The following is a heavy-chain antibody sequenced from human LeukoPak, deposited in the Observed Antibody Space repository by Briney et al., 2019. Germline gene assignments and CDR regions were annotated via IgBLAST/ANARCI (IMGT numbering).Heavy chain of an antibody. CDR2: ITMSSTFI. D-gene: IGHD3-3*01. Sequence: PGGSLRLSCAASGFSFSKYNRNWVRQAPGKGLEWVSSITMSSTFIYYADSVKGRFTISRDNAKNSVFLQMNSLRAEDTAVYYCARVFRDYYFDFWGQGALVTVSS. CDR1: GFSFSKYN. V-gene: IGHV3-21*01. J-gene: IGHJ4*02. CDR3: ARVFRDYYFDF.